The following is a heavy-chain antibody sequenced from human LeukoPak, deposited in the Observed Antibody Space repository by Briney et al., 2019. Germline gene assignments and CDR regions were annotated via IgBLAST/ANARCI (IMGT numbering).Heavy chain of an antibody. CDR3: ARRALLWRNWFDP. CDR2: IYYSGST. D-gene: IGHD2-2*01. CDR1: GGSISSSSYY. V-gene: IGHV4-39*01. J-gene: IGHJ5*02. Sequence: PSETLSLTCTVSGGSISSSSYYWGWIRQPPGKGLEWIGSIYYSGSTYYNPSLKSRVTISVDTSKNQFSLKLSSVTAADTAVYYCARRALLWRNWFDPWGQGTLVTVS.